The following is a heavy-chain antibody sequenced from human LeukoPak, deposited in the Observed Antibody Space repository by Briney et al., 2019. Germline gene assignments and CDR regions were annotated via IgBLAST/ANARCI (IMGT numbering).Heavy chain of an antibody. CDR3: ARVIYCSGGSCYDGAWFDT. V-gene: IGHV4-38-2*01. CDR2: IHHGGST. D-gene: IGHD2-15*01. CDR1: GYSISSGYY. Sequence: SETLSLTCGVSGYSISSGYYWCWIRQPPGKGLERIGSIHHGGSTYYNPSLKSRVTISVDTSKNQFSLKLSSLTAADTVVYYCARVIYCSGGSCYDGAWFDTSGQGTLVTVSS. J-gene: IGHJ5*02.